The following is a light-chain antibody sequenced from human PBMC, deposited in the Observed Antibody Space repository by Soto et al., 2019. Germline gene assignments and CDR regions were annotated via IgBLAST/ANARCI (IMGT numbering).Light chain of an antibody. CDR1: QSVSSY. Sequence: EIVLTQSPATLSLSPGERVTLSCRASQSVSSYLAWYQQKPGQAPRLLIYDASNRATAIPARFSGSGSGTDFTLTISSLEPEDFAVYYCQHRSNWPSITFGQGTRLEIK. J-gene: IGKJ5*01. CDR3: QHRSNWPSIT. V-gene: IGKV3-11*01. CDR2: DAS.